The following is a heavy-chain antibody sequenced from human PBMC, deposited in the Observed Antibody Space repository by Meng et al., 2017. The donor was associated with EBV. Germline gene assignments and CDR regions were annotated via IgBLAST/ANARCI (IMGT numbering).Heavy chain of an antibody. D-gene: IGHD5/OR15-5a*01. J-gene: IGHJ4*02. V-gene: IGHV4-39*01. CDR3: ARPFPSIVSPRLDPFGD. Sequence: QLQLQESGPGQVKPSXXXXLXXXVPXDSISSFYYWAWLRQPPGRGLEWIGSAHYSGRTYYRPSLRSRVTVSIDTSKNQFSLRLTSVTAADTALYYCARPFPSIVSPRLDPFGDWGQGALVTVSS. CDR1: XDSISSFYY. CDR2: AHYSGRT.